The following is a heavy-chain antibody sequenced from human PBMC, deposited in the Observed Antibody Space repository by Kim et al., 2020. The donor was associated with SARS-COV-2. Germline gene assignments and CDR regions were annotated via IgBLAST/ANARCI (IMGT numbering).Heavy chain of an antibody. Sequence: GGSLRLSCAASGFTFSSYGMHWVRQAPGKGLEWVAVISYDGSNKYYADSVKGRFTISRDNSKNTLYLQMNSLRAEDTAVYYCAKDSLAAAARGIDYWGQGTLVTVSS. D-gene: IGHD6-13*01. CDR1: GFTFSSYG. J-gene: IGHJ4*02. CDR2: ISYDGSNK. CDR3: AKDSLAAAARGIDY. V-gene: IGHV3-30*18.